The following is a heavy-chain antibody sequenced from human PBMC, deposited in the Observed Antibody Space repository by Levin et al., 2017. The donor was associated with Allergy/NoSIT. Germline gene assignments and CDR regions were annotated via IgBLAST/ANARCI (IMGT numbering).Heavy chain of an antibody. CDR1: GGSISNYY. CDR3: ARYRYCGDNCYSTFDY. V-gene: IGHV4-59*08. CDR2: IYYSGST. Sequence: TGGSLRLSCTVSGGSISNYYWSWIRQPPGKGLEWVGYIYYSGSTNYNPSLRSRVTISVDTSKNQFSLKLSSVTAADTAVYYCARYRYCGDNCYSTFDYWGQGTLVTVSS. D-gene: IGHD2-21*02. J-gene: IGHJ4*02.